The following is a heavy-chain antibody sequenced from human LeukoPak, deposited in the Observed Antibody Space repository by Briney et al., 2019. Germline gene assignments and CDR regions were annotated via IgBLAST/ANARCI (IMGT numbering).Heavy chain of an antibody. D-gene: IGHD3-16*01. Sequence: GGSLRLSCAASGFTFSSSDMHWVRQAPGKGLEWVAFIRYDGNNKYYADPVKGRLTITRDNSKNTLYLQMNSLRAADTAVYYCAKGYRNHLLILLDSWGQGTLVTVSP. CDR3: AKGYRNHLLILLDS. J-gene: IGHJ5*01. CDR2: IRYDGNNK. V-gene: IGHV3-30*02. CDR1: GFTFSSSD.